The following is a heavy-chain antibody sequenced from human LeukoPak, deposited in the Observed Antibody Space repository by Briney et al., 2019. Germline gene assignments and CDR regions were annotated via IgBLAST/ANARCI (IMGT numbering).Heavy chain of an antibody. CDR3: TKGGGCFNGVCYYYLDS. CDR1: GFSLDGYA. CDR2: IHWNSGYI. Sequence: GGSLRLSCAASGFSLDGYAIHWIRQTPGKGLEWVLGIHWNSGYIAYGDSARGGFTISRDNAKSSVYLQMNSLRPEDTALYFCTKGGGCFNGVCYYYLDSWGKGALVTVSS. V-gene: IGHV3-9*01. D-gene: IGHD2-8*01. J-gene: IGHJ4*02.